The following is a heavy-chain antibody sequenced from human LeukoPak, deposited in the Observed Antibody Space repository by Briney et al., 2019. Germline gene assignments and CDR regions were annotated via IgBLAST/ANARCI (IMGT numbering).Heavy chain of an antibody. CDR1: GDSW. CDR2: IKEDGGEK. CDR3: VRDRGYCSGGTCYALWDY. J-gene: IGHJ4*02. D-gene: IGHD2-15*01. Sequence: GGSLRLSCAGSGDSWMHWVRQAPGKGLEWVAHIKEDGGEKHYVDPVKGRFTISRDNAKNSLYLQMNSLRAEDTAMYYCVRDRGYCSGGTCYALWDYWGQGTLVTVSS. V-gene: IGHV3-7*01.